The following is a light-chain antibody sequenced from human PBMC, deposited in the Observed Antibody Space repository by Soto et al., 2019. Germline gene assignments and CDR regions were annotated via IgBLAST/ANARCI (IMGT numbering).Light chain of an antibody. CDR3: QHYNNWIGT. V-gene: IGKV3-15*01. CDR1: QAISSN. J-gene: IGKJ4*01. CDR2: GAS. Sequence: EIVMTQSPATLSVSRGERATLSCRANQAISSNLAWYQQKPGQAPRLLIYGASTMATDIPDRFSGSGSGTEFTLTISSLQSEDFEVYYCQHYNNWIGTCGGGTKVEIK.